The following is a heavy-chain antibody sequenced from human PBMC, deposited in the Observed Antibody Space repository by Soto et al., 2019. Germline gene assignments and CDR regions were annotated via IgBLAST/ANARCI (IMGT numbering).Heavy chain of an antibody. Sequence: SETLSLTCTVSSGSISTYYWSWIRQSPGKGLQWIGYIYYSGSTNYNPSLKSRVTISVDTSKNQFSLKLNSVTAADTAVYYCAGAYYGSGSYYSSASSGRGSLVIVSS. CDR3: AGAYYGSGSYYSSAS. CDR2: IYYSGST. D-gene: IGHD3-10*01. J-gene: IGHJ5*02. CDR1: SGSISTYY. V-gene: IGHV4-59*01.